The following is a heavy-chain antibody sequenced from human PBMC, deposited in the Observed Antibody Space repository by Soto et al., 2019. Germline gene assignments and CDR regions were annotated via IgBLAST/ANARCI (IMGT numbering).Heavy chain of an antibody. V-gene: IGHV1-69*13. CDR1: GGTFSSYA. J-gene: IGHJ6*02. Sequence: SVKVSCKASGGTFSSYAISWVRQAPGQGLEWMGGIIPIFGTANYAQKFQGRVTITADESTSTAYMELSSLRSEDTAVYYCARGNKVLRFLERPHYYYGMDVCGQGPTVTVSS. D-gene: IGHD3-3*01. CDR2: IIPIFGTA. CDR3: ARGNKVLRFLERPHYYYGMDV.